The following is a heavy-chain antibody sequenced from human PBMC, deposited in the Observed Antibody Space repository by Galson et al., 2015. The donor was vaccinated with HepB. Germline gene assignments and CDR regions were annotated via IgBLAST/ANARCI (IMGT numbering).Heavy chain of an antibody. D-gene: IGHD3-10*01. CDR2: VYWDDDK. V-gene: IGHV2-5*02. CDR3: VHRRWFSGIDT. J-gene: IGHJ5*02. Sequence: PALVKPTQTPTLTCTFSGFSLSTGGEGVGWVRQPPGKALEWLTIVYWDDDKRFSPSLGSRLTLTKDTSKNQVVLTMTNMDPVDTATYFCVHRRWFSGIDTWGQGTLVTVSS. CDR1: GFSLSTGGEG.